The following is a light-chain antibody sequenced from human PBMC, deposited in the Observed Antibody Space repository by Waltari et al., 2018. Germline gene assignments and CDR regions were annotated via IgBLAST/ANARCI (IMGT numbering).Light chain of an antibody. CDR1: QSITNW. J-gene: IGKJ2*01. CDR2: RAS. CDR3: QQYHSYPHT. V-gene: IGKV1-5*03. Sequence: DIQMTQSPSTLSASVGDRVTITCRASQSITNWLAWYQQKPGKVPRLLIHRASNLESGVPSSFSGSGSGTEFTLTISSLQPDDFGTYYCQQYHSYPHTFGQGTKLEIK.